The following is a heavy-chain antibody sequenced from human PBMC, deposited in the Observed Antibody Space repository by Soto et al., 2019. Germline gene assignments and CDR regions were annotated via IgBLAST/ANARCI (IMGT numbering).Heavy chain of an antibody. J-gene: IGHJ4*02. CDR2: IYYSGST. V-gene: IGHV4-59*01. Sequence: SETLSLTCTVSGGSISSYYWSWIRQPPGKGLEWIGYIYYSGSTNYNPSLKSRVTISVDTSKNQFSLKLSSVTAADTAVYYCARVYGSGSFDYWGQGTLVTVSS. CDR1: GGSISSYY. CDR3: ARVYGSGSFDY. D-gene: IGHD3-10*01.